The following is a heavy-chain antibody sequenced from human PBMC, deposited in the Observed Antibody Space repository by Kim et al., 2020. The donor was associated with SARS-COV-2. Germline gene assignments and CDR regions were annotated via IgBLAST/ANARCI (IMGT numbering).Heavy chain of an antibody. CDR3: TTEEVLGFWSDPSDY. J-gene: IGHJ4*02. D-gene: IGHD3-3*01. Sequence: APVKGRFTISREDSKNTLYLQMNRLKTEDTAVYYCTTEEVLGFWSDPSDYWGQGTLVTVSS. V-gene: IGHV3-15*01.